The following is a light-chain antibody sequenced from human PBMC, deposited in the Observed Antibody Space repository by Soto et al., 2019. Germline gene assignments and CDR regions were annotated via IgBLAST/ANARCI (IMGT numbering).Light chain of an antibody. Sequence: QSALAQPASVSGSPGQSITISCTGTSSDVGSYNLVSWYQQHPGKAPKLMIYEGSKRPSGVSNRFSGSKSGNTASLTISGLQAEYEADYYCCSYAGSSLYVFGTGTKVTDL. J-gene: IGLJ1*01. CDR3: CSYAGSSLYV. V-gene: IGLV2-23*01. CDR2: EGS. CDR1: SSDVGSYNL.